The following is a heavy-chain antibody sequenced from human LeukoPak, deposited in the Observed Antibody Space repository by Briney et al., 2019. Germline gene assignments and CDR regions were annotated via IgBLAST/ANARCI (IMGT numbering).Heavy chain of an antibody. CDR1: GFTVSSNY. V-gene: IGHV3-53*01. CDR3: GSEYYYGSGSFSEGY. Sequence: GGSLRLSCTASGFTVSSNYMSGGRQAPGKGLEGVSVIYSGGSTYYADSVKGRFTISRENSKNALYLQMNSRRAEDTAVYYCGSEYYYGSGSFSEGYWGQGTLVTVSS. D-gene: IGHD3-10*01. J-gene: IGHJ4*02. CDR2: IYSGGST.